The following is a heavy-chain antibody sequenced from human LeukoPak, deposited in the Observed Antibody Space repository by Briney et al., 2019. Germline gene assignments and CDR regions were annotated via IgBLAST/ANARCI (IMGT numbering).Heavy chain of an antibody. CDR3: ATMGWLQLGAFDI. Sequence: SETLSLTCTVSGGSISSYYWSWIRQPPGKGLEWIGYIYYSGSTNYNPSLKSRVTISVDTSENQFSLKLSSVTAADTAVYYCATMGWLQLGAFDIWGQGTMVTVSS. D-gene: IGHD5-24*01. CDR1: GGSISSYY. J-gene: IGHJ3*02. V-gene: IGHV4-59*01. CDR2: IYYSGST.